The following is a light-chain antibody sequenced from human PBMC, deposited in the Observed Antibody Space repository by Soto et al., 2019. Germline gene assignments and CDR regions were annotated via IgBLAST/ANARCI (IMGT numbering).Light chain of an antibody. J-gene: IGLJ2*01. V-gene: IGLV1-44*01. CDR3: AAWDDSLNGYVV. CDR2: SNN. Sequence: QAVVTQPRSASGTPGQRVTISSSGRSSNIGSKTVNWYQQLPGTAPKLLIYSNNQRPSGVPDRFSGSKSGTSASLAISGLQSQDEPDYYCAAWDDSLNGYVVFGGGTKLTVL. CDR1: SSNIGSKT.